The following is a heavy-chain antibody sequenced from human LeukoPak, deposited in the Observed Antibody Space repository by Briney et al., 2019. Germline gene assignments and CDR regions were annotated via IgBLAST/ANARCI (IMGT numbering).Heavy chain of an antibody. Sequence: ASVKVSCKASGYTFTGYYMHWVRQAPGPGLEWMGWINPNSGGTNYAKKFQGRVTMTRDTSISTAYMQLTRLRSDDTAVYYCARIVVVAATPYYFDYWGQGTLVTVSS. CDR3: ARIVVVAATPYYFDY. CDR1: GYTFTGYY. V-gene: IGHV1-2*02. CDR2: INPNSGGT. J-gene: IGHJ4*02. D-gene: IGHD2-15*01.